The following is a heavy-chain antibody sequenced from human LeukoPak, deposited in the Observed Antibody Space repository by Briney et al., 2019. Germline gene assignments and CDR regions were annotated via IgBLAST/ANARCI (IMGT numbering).Heavy chain of an antibody. Sequence: ASVKVSCKTSEYTFTSYDINWVRQATGQGLEWMGWMNPKSGNTGYAQKLQGRVTMTTDTSTSTAYMELRSLRSDDTAVYYCARVQNILTGYANPTSPRQGFDYWGQGTLVTVSS. CDR1: EYTFTSYD. J-gene: IGHJ4*02. V-gene: IGHV1-8*01. D-gene: IGHD3-9*01. CDR2: MNPKSGNT. CDR3: ARVQNILTGYANPTSPRQGFDY.